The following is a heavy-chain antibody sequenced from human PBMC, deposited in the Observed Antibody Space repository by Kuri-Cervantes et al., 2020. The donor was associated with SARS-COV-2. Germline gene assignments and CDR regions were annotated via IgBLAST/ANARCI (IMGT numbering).Heavy chain of an antibody. CDR2: MNFDGGSSA. CDR3: ARELYGLADY. Sequence: ASVKVSCKASGPTFINHYIHWVRQAPGHGLEWMGIMNFDGGSSAGHARQFQGRVTMTRDTSTNTVYLELNSLGFEDTAVYYCARELYGLADYWGQGTLVTVSS. CDR1: GPTFINHY. J-gene: IGHJ4*02. D-gene: IGHD3-10*01. V-gene: IGHV1-46*01.